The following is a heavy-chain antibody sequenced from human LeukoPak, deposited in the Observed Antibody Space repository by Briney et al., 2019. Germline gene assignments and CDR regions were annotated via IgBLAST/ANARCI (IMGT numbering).Heavy chain of an antibody. CDR3: ASGWTAVAGTPSFDY. V-gene: IGHV3-48*04. Sequence: PGGSLRLSCVASGFTLSSYSMNWVRQAPGKGLEWISFVTTSSTTIYYADSVKGRFTISRDNAKNSLFLQMNSLRVEDTAVYYCASGWTAVAGTPSFDYWGQGALVTVSS. CDR1: GFTLSSYS. D-gene: IGHD6-19*01. CDR2: VTTSSTTI. J-gene: IGHJ4*02.